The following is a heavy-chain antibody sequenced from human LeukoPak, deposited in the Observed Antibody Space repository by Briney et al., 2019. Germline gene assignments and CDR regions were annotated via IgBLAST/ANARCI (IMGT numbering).Heavy chain of an antibody. V-gene: IGHV4-59*01. CDR3: ARDTGVVVGYFQH. Sequence: SETLSLTCTVSGGAISTYYWSWSRQPPGKGLEWFGYIYYSGTTSYTPSLTSPITISLDTFKNQFSLKLSSVTAAYTAVYYCARDTGVVVGYFQHWGQGTLVTVSS. J-gene: IGHJ1*01. CDR2: IYYSGTT. D-gene: IGHD2-15*01. CDR1: GGAISTYY.